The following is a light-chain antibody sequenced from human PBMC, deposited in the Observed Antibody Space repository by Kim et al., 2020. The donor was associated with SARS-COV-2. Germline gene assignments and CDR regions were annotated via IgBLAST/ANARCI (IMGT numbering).Light chain of an antibody. J-gene: IGLJ3*02. CDR2: RNS. V-gene: IGLV1-47*01. Sequence: RGAIYCSRTRSNSGVTFVKWYKQLPGTAPKLRIYRNSQRPSGVPDRFSGFKSGTSASLAISGLRSDDEANYYCAAWDDSLSGWVFGGGTQLTVL. CDR3: AAWDDSLSGWV. CDR1: RSNSGVTF.